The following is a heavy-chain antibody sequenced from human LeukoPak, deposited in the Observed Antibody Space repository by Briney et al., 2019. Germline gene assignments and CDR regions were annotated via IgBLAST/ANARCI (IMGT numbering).Heavy chain of an antibody. D-gene: IGHD1-26*01. J-gene: IGHJ4*02. V-gene: IGHV1-46*01. CDR2: INPSGGST. CDR1: GYTFTSYY. Sequence: ASVKVSCMASGYTFTSYYMHWVRQAPGQGLEWMGTINPSGGSTSYAQKFQGRVTMTRDMSTSTVYMELSSLRSEDTAVYYCARDKVGARGYFDYWGQGTLVTVSS. CDR3: ARDKVGARGYFDY.